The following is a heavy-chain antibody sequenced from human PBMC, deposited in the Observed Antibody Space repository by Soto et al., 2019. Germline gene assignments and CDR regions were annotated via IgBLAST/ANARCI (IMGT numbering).Heavy chain of an antibody. D-gene: IGHD3-3*01. CDR3: ATWSYIDY. CDR2: RGGRDGKT. CDR1: GFSFGSYA. V-gene: IGHV3-23*01. J-gene: IGHJ4*02. Sequence: GVSLRLSCAASGFSFGSYALSWVRQAPGKGVEWVSTRGGRDGKTFEADAVTGRFSISRNNFQKTLYMQMNRLRGEDTAIHNCATWSYIDYWGQGTRVTVSS.